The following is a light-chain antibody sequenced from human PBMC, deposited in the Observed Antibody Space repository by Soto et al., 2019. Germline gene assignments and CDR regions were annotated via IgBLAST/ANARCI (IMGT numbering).Light chain of an antibody. V-gene: IGLV3-21*02. CDR1: SVGSKI. Sequence: SYELTQPHSVSVATGQTGPRTFGGHSVGSKIVHWYQQKPGQAPLLVVYADTDRPSGIPERFSGSNSGNTATLTISRVEDGDEAEYYCQVWDSDSDDYVFGSRTKVTVL. CDR3: QVWDSDSDDYV. J-gene: IGLJ1*01. CDR2: ADT.